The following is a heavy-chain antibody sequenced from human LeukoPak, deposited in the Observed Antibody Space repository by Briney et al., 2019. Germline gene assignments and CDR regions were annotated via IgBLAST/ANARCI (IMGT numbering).Heavy chain of an antibody. CDR2: IYYSGST. Sequence: SETLSLTCTVSGGSISSYHWSWIRQPPGKGLEWIGYIYYSGSTNYNPSLKSRVTISVDTSKNQFSLKLSSVTAADTAVYYCARSRYNWNDYDAFDIWGQGTMVTVSS. CDR3: ARSRYNWNDYDAFDI. D-gene: IGHD1-20*01. CDR1: GGSISSYH. V-gene: IGHV4-59*01. J-gene: IGHJ3*02.